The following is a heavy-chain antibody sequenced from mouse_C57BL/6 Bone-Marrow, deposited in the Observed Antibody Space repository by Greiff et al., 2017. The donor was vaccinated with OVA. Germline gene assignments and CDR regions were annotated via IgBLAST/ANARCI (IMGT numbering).Heavy chain of an antibody. CDR3: TRSDYSNYVLYYYAMDY. J-gene: IGHJ4*01. CDR2: IDPETGGT. D-gene: IGHD2-5*01. Sequence: QVQLQQSGAELVRPGASVTLSCKASGYTFTDYEMHWVKQTPVHGLEWIGAIDPETGGTAYNQKFKGKAILTADKSSSTAYMELRSLTSEYSAVYYCTRSDYSNYVLYYYAMDYWGQGTSVTVSS. CDR1: GYTFTDYE. V-gene: IGHV1-15*01.